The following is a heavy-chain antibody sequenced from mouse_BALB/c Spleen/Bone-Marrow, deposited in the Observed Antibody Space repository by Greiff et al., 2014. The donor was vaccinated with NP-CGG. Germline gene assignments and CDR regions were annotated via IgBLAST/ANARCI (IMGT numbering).Heavy chain of an antibody. V-gene: IGHV1-31*01. CDR1: GYSFTGYY. Sequence: EVQLQQSGPELVEPGASVKISCMASGYSFTGYYMHWVKQSHGNSLDWIGYIYPYNGVSSYNQKFKGKATLTVDKSSSTAYMELRSLTSDDSAVYYCESRGEYFDVWGAGTTVTVSS. CDR2: IYPYNGVS. CDR3: ESRGEYFDV. J-gene: IGHJ1*01.